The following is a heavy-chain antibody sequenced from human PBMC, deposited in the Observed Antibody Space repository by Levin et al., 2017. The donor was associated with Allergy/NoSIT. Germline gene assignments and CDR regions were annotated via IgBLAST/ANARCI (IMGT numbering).Heavy chain of an antibody. V-gene: IGHV3-23*01. Sequence: ASVKVSCAASGFTFINYAMTWVRQAPGKGLEWVSVISASGGDTYYADSVKGRFTISRDNSKNTLYLQMSSLRAEDTAVYYCAKDRYCASTSCVRNFDYWGQGTLVTVSS. CDR3: AKDRYCASTSCVRNFDY. J-gene: IGHJ4*02. CDR1: GFTFINYA. D-gene: IGHD2-2*01. CDR2: ISASGGDT.